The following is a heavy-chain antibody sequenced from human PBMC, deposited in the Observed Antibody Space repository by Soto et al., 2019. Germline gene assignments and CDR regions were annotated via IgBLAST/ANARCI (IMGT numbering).Heavy chain of an antibody. CDR3: ARYTPEKTGTSPFDY. J-gene: IGHJ4*02. D-gene: IGHD1-7*01. V-gene: IGHV4-39*02. CDR1: GASSISLTDR. CDR2: IHYSGRT. Sequence: AEPRSLSCAVSGASSISLTDRWCWIRQPPGRGLEWIGSIHYSGRTYHNPSLKSRVTMSADTSKNHFSLKLSAVTAADTAVYYCARYTPEKTGTSPFDYWGQGTLVTVSS.